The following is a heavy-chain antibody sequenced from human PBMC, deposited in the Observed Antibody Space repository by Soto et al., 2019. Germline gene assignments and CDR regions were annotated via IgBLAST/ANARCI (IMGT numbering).Heavy chain of an antibody. V-gene: IGHV3-30*19. J-gene: IGHJ4*02. CDR2: IWYDGSNK. D-gene: IGHD2-2*01. CDR1: VFTFSSYV. Sequence: LGLSCAASVFTFSSYVMHWVRQAPGKGLEWVAVIWYDGSNKYYADSVKGRFTISRDNSKKTLYLQMNSLRAEDTAVYYCARGPAAASDWGQGTLVTVSS. CDR3: ARGPAAASD.